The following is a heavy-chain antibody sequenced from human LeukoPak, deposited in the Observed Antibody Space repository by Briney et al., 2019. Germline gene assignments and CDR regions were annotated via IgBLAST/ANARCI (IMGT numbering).Heavy chain of an antibody. V-gene: IGHV3-23*01. Sequence: PGGSLRLSCATSGFTFSSYAMSWVRQALGKGLEWVSAISGSGGSTYYADSVKGRFTISRDNSKNTLYLQMNSLRAEDTAVYYCAKGNHVDTAMAIDYWGQGTLVTVSS. D-gene: IGHD5-18*01. CDR1: GFTFSSYA. J-gene: IGHJ4*02. CDR3: AKGNHVDTAMAIDY. CDR2: ISGSGGST.